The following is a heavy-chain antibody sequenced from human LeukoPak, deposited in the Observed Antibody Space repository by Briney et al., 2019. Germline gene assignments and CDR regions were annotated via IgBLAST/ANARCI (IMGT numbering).Heavy chain of an antibody. CDR1: GFTFSSYW. Sequence: PGGSLRLSCAASGFTFSSYWMSWVRQAPGKGLEGGADIKQDGSEKSYVDSVKGRFTISRDNAKNSLYLQMNSLRAEDPAVYYCARWGYCSGGSCSGGFDPWGQGTLVTVSS. CDR2: IKQDGSEK. CDR3: ARWGYCSGGSCSGGFDP. V-gene: IGHV3-7*01. J-gene: IGHJ5*02. D-gene: IGHD2-15*01.